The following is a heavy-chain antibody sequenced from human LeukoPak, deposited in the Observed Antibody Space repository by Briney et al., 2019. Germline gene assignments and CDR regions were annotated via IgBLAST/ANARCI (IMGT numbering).Heavy chain of an antibody. Sequence: GGSLRLSCAASGFTFSDHDMDWVRQAPGKGLEWVALISYDGSNTYYADSVKGRFTISRDNSKNTMYLQVNSLRAEDTAVYYCGRHIYPWKYADGFDIWGQGTMVTVSS. CDR3: GRHIYPWKYADGFDI. J-gene: IGHJ3*02. D-gene: IGHD1-7*01. CDR2: ISYDGSNT. CDR1: GFTFSDHD. V-gene: IGHV3-30*03.